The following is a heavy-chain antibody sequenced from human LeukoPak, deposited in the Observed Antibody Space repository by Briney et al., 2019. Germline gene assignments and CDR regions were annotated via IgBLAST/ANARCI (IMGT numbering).Heavy chain of an antibody. CDR1: GFTFSSYS. CDR2: IYSGGTT. Sequence: GGSLRLSCAASGFTFSSYSMNWARQAPGKGLEWVSLIYSGGTTYYADSVKGRFTISRDNPKNTLYLQMNSLKTEDTAVYYCTRHDRDGYKDYWGQGTLVTVSS. D-gene: IGHD5-24*01. V-gene: IGHV3-66*04. J-gene: IGHJ4*02. CDR3: TRHDRDGYKDY.